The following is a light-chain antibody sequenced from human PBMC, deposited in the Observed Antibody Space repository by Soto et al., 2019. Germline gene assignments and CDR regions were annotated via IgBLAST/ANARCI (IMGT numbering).Light chain of an antibody. J-gene: IGKJ4*01. Sequence: EIVLTQSPGTLSLSPGERATLSCRASQSVSSTYLAWYQQKPGQAPRLLIYGASSRATGIPDRCSGSGSGTDFTLTISRLEPEDFAVYYCQHYGSLVLTFGGGTKVEIK. CDR2: GAS. V-gene: IGKV3-20*01. CDR3: QHYGSLVLT. CDR1: QSVSSTY.